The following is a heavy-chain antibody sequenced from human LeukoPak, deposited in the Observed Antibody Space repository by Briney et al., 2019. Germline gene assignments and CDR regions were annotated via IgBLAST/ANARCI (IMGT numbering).Heavy chain of an antibody. Sequence: SETLSLTCTVSGGSISSGSYYWSWIRQPAGKGLEWIGRIYTSGSTNYNPSLKSRVTISVDTSKNQFSLKLSSVTAADTAVYYCARERRIAARPGTLYAFDIWGQGTMVAVSS. CDR2: IYTSGST. CDR3: ARERRIAARPGTLYAFDI. D-gene: IGHD6-6*01. CDR1: GGSISSGSYY. J-gene: IGHJ3*02. V-gene: IGHV4-61*02.